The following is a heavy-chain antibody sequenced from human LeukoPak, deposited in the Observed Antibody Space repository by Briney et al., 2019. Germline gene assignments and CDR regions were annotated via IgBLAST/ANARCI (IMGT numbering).Heavy chain of an antibody. CDR2: MNPNSGNT. CDR1: GYTFTSYY. D-gene: IGHD3-10*01. V-gene: IGHV1-8*02. J-gene: IGHJ5*01. CDR3: ARVSMRVRGARRFDS. Sequence: ASVKVSCKASGYTFTSYYMHWVRQAPGQGLEWMGRMNPNSGNTGYAQNFQGRVTMTRDTSISTAYLDLSSLTSEDTAVYYCARVSMRVRGARRFDSWGQGTLVTVSS.